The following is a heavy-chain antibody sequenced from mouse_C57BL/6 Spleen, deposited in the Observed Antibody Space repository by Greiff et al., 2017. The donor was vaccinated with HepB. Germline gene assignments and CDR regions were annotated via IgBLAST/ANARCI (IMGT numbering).Heavy chain of an antibody. CDR2: ISSGGSYT. J-gene: IGHJ4*01. V-gene: IGHV5-6*01. D-gene: IGHD6-5*01. CDR1: GFTFSSYG. CDR3: ARHMQDYAMDY. Sequence: EVKLMESGGDLVKPGGSLKLSCAASGFTFSSYGMSWVRQTPDKRLEWVATISSGGSYTYYPDSVKGRFTISRDNAKNTLYLQMSSLKSEDTAMYYCARHMQDYAMDYWGQGTSVTVSS.